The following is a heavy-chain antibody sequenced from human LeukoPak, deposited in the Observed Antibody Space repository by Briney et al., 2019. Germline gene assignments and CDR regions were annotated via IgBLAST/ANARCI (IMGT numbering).Heavy chain of an antibody. V-gene: IGHV4-59*01. CDR3: ARGSLYSSSSVWFDP. CDR2: IYYSGST. D-gene: IGHD6-6*01. J-gene: IGHJ5*02. Sequence: SETLSLTCTVSGGSISSYYWSWIRQPPGKGLEWIGYIYYSGSTNYNPSLKSRVTISVDTSKNQFSLKLSSVTAVDTAVYYCARGSLYSSSSVWFDPWGQGTLVTVSS. CDR1: GGSISSYY.